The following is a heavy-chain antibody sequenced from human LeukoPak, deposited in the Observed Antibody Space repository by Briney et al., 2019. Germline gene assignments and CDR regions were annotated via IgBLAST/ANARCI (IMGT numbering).Heavy chain of an antibody. D-gene: IGHD6-19*01. CDR2: ISSSSSYI. CDR1: GFTFSSYS. CDR3: ASGKRAVAAPFDY. J-gene: IGHJ4*02. V-gene: IGHV3-21*01. Sequence: GGSLRLSCAASGFTFSSYSMNWVRQAPGKGLEWVSSISSSSSYIYYADSVKGRFTTSRDNTKNSLYLQMNSLRAEDTAVYYCASGKRAVAAPFDYWGQGTLVTVSS.